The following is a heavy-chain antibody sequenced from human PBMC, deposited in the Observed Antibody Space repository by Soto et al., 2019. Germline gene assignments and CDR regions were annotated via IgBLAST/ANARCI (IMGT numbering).Heavy chain of an antibody. J-gene: IGHJ3*02. V-gene: IGHV3-30*18. CDR1: GFTFSSYG. CDR2: ISYDGSNK. D-gene: IGHD5-12*01. Sequence: QVQLVESGGGVVQPGRSLRLSCAASGFTFSSYGMHWVRQAPGKGLEWVAVISYDGSNKYYADSVKGRLTISRDNSRNTLYVQMNSLRGEDTAVYYCANDNGGGCDWLRGGDASVIWGQGTMVTVSS. CDR3: ANDNGGGCDWLRGGDASVI.